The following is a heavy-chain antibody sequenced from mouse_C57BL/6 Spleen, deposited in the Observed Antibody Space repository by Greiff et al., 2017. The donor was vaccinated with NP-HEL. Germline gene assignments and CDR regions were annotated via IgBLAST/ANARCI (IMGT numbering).Heavy chain of an antibody. CDR1: GYSITSGYD. D-gene: IGHD2-3*01. J-gene: IGHJ3*01. CDR3: ARDGGGYSFAY. V-gene: IGHV3-1*01. Sequence: ESGPGMVKPSQSLSLTCTVTGYSITSGYDWHWIRHFPGNKLEWMGYISYSGSTNYNPSLKSRISITHDTSKNHFFLKLNSVTTEDTATYYCARDGGGYSFAYWGQGTLVTVSA. CDR2: ISYSGST.